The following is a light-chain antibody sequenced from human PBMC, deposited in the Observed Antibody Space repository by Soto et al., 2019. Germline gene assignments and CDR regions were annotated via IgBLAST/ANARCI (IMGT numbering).Light chain of an antibody. V-gene: IGKV3-15*01. Sequence: EIVMTQSPATLSVSPGERATLSCRASQSVNSNLAWYQQESGQPPRLLIYGASTRATGIPARFSGSGSGTGFTLTISSLQSEDFAVYYCQHYANWPLTFGGGTKVDIK. J-gene: IGKJ4*01. CDR1: QSVNSN. CDR2: GAS. CDR3: QHYANWPLT.